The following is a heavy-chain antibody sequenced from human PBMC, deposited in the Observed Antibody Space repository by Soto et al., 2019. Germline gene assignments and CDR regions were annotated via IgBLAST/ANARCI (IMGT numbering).Heavy chain of an antibody. V-gene: IGHV3-30-3*01. D-gene: IGHD2-21*02. CDR1: GFTFSSYA. Sequence: QVQLVESGGGVVQPGRSLRLSCAASGFTFSSYAMHWVRQAPGKGLEWVAVISYDGSNKYYADSVKGRFTISRDNSKNTLYLQMNSLRAEDTAVYYCARDTYCAGDCYTYFDYWGQGTLVTVSS. CDR2: ISYDGSNK. J-gene: IGHJ4*02. CDR3: ARDTYCAGDCYTYFDY.